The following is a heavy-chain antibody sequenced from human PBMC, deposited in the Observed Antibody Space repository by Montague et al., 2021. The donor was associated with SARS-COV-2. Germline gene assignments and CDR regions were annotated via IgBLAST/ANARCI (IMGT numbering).Heavy chain of an antibody. J-gene: IGHJ3*02. CDR1: GFTFSTYP. CDR3: AKTLMTTVTTWAFDI. D-gene: IGHD4-17*01. Sequence: SLRLSCAASGFTFSTYPMNWVRQAPGKGLEWVSAISGSGGSTYYADSVKGRFTISRDNSKNTLYLQMNSLRAEDTAVYYCAKTLMTTVTTWAFDIWGQGTMVTVSS. V-gene: IGHV3-23*01. CDR2: ISGSGGST.